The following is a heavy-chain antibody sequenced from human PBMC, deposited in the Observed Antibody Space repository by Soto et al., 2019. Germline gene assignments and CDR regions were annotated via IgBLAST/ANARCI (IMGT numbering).Heavy chain of an antibody. Sequence: GGSLRLSCAASGFTFSGSAMHWVRQASGKGLEWVGRIRSKANSYATAYAASGKGRFTISRDDSKNTAYLQMNSLKTEDTAVYYCTRRNYDYGDYLFDYWGQGTLVTVSS. J-gene: IGHJ4*02. CDR1: GFTFSGSA. CDR3: TRRNYDYGDYLFDY. V-gene: IGHV3-73*01. D-gene: IGHD4-17*01. CDR2: IRSKANSYAT.